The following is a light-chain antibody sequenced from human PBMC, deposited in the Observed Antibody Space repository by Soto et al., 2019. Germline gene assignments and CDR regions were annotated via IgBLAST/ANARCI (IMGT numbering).Light chain of an antibody. V-gene: IGLV2-14*01. CDR1: SSDVGSYNY. CDR2: DVS. J-gene: IGLJ1*01. Sequence: QSALTQPASVSGSPGQSITISCTGTSSDVGSYNYVSWYQQHPGKAPKLMIFDVSNRPSGVSNRFSGSKSGNTASLTISGLQAEDEADYYCSSYTSRSSLLVFGTGTKLTVL. CDR3: SSYTSRSSLLV.